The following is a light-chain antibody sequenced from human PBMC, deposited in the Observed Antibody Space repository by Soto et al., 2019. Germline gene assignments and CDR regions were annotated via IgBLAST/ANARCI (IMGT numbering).Light chain of an antibody. J-gene: IGLJ1*01. Sequence: LTQPASVSGSPGQSITISCTGTSSDVGGYNYVSWYQQHPGRAPKLMIFDVRNRPSGVSNRFSGFKSGNTASLTISGLQAEDDSYYYCSSYASTSTYVFGSGTKVTVL. CDR3: SSYASTSTYV. CDR2: DVR. CDR1: SSDVGGYNY. V-gene: IGLV2-14*01.